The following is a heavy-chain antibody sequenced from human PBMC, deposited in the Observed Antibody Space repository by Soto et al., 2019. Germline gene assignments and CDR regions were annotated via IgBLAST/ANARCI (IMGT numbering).Heavy chain of an antibody. D-gene: IGHD5-12*01. CDR3: ARLKRDGYNYSPLYY. V-gene: IGHV5-51*01. CDR2: IYPGDSDT. CDR1: GYSFTSYW. Sequence: GESLKISCKGSGYSFTSYWIGWVRQMPGKGLEWMGIIYPGDSDTRYSPSFQGQDTISADKSISTAYLQWSSLKASDTAMYYCARLKRDGYNYSPLYYWGQGTLVTVSS. J-gene: IGHJ4*02.